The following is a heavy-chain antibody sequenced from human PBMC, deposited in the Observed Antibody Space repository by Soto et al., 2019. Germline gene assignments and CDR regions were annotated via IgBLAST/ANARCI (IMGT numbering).Heavy chain of an antibody. CDR2: LFPADGAT. CDR3: VREFSGGYFDY. V-gene: IGHV1-46*01. J-gene: IGHJ4*02. Sequence: QVQLVQSGAEVKKTGASLMLSCKTSGYPFTTYYLHWVRQAPGHGLEWRGILFPADGATNHAQKFRGRVTMTRDTYTSTVYMQLSRLRSEDTAVYYCVREFSGGYFDYWGQGSLVTVSS. D-gene: IGHD3-10*01. CDR1: GYPFTTYY.